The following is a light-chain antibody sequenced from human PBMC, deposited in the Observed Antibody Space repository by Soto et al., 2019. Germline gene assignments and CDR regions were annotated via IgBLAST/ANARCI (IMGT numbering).Light chain of an antibody. CDR3: SSYTTSSTL. V-gene: IGLV2-14*03. CDR2: DVT. Sequence: QSALTQPASVSGSPGQSITISCTGTSSDIGANNYVSWYQQHPGKAPKLMIYDVTNRPSGVSNRFSGSKSVNPASLTVSGLQAEDESDYYCSSYTTSSTLFGGVTKLTVL. CDR1: SSDIGANNY. J-gene: IGLJ2*01.